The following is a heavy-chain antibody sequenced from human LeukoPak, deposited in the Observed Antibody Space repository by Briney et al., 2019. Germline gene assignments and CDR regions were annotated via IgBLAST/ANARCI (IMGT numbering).Heavy chain of an antibody. CDR3: ARGGIAAAGKEVGGRYNWFDP. CDR2: ISSSSSTI. V-gene: IGHV3-48*04. J-gene: IGHJ5*02. Sequence: PGGSLRPSCAASGFTFSSYSMNWVRPAPGKGLGWVSYISSSSSTIYYADSVKGRFTISRDNAKNSLYLQMNSLRAEDTAVYYCARGGIAAAGKEVGGRYNWFDPWGQGTLVTVSS. CDR1: GFTFSSYS. D-gene: IGHD6-13*01.